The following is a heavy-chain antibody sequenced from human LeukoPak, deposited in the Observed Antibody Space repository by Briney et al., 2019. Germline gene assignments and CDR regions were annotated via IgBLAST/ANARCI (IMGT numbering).Heavy chain of an antibody. CDR2: ISNSGSTV. CDR1: GFTSRDYY. D-gene: IGHD2-8*01. V-gene: IGHV3-11*01. Sequence: GGSLRLSCAASGFTSRDYYMTWLRQAPGKGLEWLSYISNSGSTVFYADSIKGRFTVSRDNAKRSLYLQIESLRDDDTAVYHCALGTINKDYYFGMDVWGQGTTVTVSS. J-gene: IGHJ6*02. CDR3: ALGTINKDYYFGMDV.